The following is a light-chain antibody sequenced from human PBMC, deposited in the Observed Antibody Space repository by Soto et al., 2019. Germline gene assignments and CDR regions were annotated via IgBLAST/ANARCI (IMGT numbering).Light chain of an antibody. V-gene: IGLV2-14*01. CDR1: SSDVGGHNH. Sequence: QSALTQPASVSGSPGQSITISCTGSSSDVGGHNHVSWYQQHPGKAPKLIIYEVGNRPSGVSNRFSGSKSGNTASLTISGFHAEDEADCYCNSYTSSSTHVFGTGTKLTVL. CDR2: EVG. J-gene: IGLJ1*01. CDR3: NSYTSSSTHV.